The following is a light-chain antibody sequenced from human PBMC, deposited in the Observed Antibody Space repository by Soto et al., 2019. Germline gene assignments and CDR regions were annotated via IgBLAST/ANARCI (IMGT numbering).Light chain of an antibody. Sequence: DIVMTQSPLSLPVTPGEPASISCRSSQILLHSNGYNYLDWYLQKPGQSPQLLIYLGSNRASGVPDRFSGSGSGTDFTLKISRVEAEDVAVYYCMQTLQIPWTFGQGTKVDI. CDR2: LGS. CDR1: QILLHSNGYNY. CDR3: MQTLQIPWT. V-gene: IGKV2-28*01. J-gene: IGKJ1*01.